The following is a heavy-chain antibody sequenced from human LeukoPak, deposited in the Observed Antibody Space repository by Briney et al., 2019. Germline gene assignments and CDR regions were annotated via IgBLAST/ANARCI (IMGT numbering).Heavy chain of an antibody. D-gene: IGHD3-22*01. CDR3: ARGVDYYENSGTIDY. J-gene: IGHJ4*02. CDR2: INSDGSST. Sequence: GSLRLSCAASGFTFSSYWMHWVRQAPGKGLVWVSRINSDGSSTSYADSVKGRFTISRDNSKNTLYLQMNSLRAEDTAVYYCARGVDYYENSGTIDYWGQGTLVTVSS. V-gene: IGHV3-74*01. CDR1: GFTFSSYW.